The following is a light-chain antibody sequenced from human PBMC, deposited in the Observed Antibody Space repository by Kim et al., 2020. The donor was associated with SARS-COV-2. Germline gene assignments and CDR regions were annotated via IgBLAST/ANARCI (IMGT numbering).Light chain of an antibody. J-gene: IGKJ2*01. CDR3: QHYHAFPYT. CDR1: QNINDG. Sequence: ASIGDRGAISCRASQNINDGLAWYQQRPGRAPKLLIYKASNLETDVPSRFSGSGFGTAFTLTIQGLQPDDFATYYCQHYHAFPYTFGQGTKVDIK. CDR2: KAS. V-gene: IGKV1-5*03.